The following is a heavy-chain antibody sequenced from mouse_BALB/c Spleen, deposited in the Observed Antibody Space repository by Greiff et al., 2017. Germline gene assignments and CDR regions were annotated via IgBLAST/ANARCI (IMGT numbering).Heavy chain of an antibody. Sequence: VQLQQSGAELVKPGASVKLSCTASGFNFNDSYMHWVKQRPEQGLEWIGRIDPANGNTKYDPKFQGKATITADTSSNTAYLQLSSLTSEDTAVYYGASLLSYYGYEKALAYWGQGTLVTVSA. V-gene: IGHV14-3*02. J-gene: IGHJ3*01. D-gene: IGHD2-9*01. CDR3: ASLLSYYGYEKALAY. CDR2: IDPANGNT. CDR1: GFNFNDSY.